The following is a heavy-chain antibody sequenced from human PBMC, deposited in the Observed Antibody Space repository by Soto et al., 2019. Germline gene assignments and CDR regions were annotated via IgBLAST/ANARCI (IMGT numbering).Heavy chain of an antibody. V-gene: IGHV3-33*01. D-gene: IGHD3-9*01. J-gene: IGHJ4*02. Sequence: PGGSLRLSCAASGFTFSSYGMHWVRQAPGKGLEWVAVIWYDGSNKYYADSVKGRFTISRDNSKNTLYLQMNSLRAEDTAVYYCARGPESVGGDDILTGEFDYWGQGTLVTVSS. CDR3: ARGPESVGGDDILTGEFDY. CDR1: GFTFSSYG. CDR2: IWYDGSNK.